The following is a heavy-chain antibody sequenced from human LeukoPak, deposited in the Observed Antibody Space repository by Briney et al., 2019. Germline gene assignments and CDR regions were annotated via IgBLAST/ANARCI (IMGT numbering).Heavy chain of an antibody. V-gene: IGHV6-1*01. Sequence: SQTLSLTCAISGDSVSSNASSWNWIRQSPSRGIEWLGRTYYRSKWYYDYAVSVKSRIAISPDTSKNQFSLQLNSVTPEDAVVYYCTRGSYFDPWGQGTLVTVSS. J-gene: IGHJ5*02. CDR2: TYYRSKWYY. CDR1: GDSVSSNASS. CDR3: TRGSYFDP.